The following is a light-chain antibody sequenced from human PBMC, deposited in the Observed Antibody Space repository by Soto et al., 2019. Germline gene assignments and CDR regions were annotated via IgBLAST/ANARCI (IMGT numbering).Light chain of an antibody. CDR1: NTDVGGYNY. CDR2: DVT. CDR3: SSYTSTSTLVV. Sequence: QSALTQPASVSGSPGQSITISCTGTNTDVGGYNYVSWYQHHPDKAPKLMIYDVTNRPSGVSTRFSGSKSGNTASLTSSELQAEDEADYYCSSYTSTSTLVVFGGGTKLTVL. V-gene: IGLV2-14*03. J-gene: IGLJ2*01.